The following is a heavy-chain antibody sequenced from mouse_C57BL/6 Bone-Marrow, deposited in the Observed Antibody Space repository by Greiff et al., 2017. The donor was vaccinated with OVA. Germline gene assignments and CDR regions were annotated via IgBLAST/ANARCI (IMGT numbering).Heavy chain of an antibody. J-gene: IGHJ4*01. CDR2: ISSGGDYI. V-gene: IGHV5-9-1*02. D-gene: IGHD2-1*01. Sequence: EVKLMESGAGLVKPGGSLKLSCAASGFTFSSYAMSWVRQTPEKRLEWVAYISSGGDYIYYADTVKGRFTISRDNARNTLYLQMRSLKSEDTARYYCTRLLDAKDYCGQGTAVTVSS. CDR3: TRLLDAKDY. CDR1: GFTFSSYA.